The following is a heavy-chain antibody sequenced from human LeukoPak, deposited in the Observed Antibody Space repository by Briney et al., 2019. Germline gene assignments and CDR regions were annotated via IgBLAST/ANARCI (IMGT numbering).Heavy chain of an antibody. D-gene: IGHD4-11*01. Sequence: GGSLRLSCAASGFTFNIYAMNWVRQAPGKGLEWVSAIKGSSGSTYYADSVKGRFTISRDGSQNTLYLQMNSLRAEDTAVYYCAKDRTTFDYWGRGTLVTVSS. CDR2: IKGSSGST. CDR3: AKDRTTFDY. J-gene: IGHJ4*02. CDR1: GFTFNIYA. V-gene: IGHV3-23*01.